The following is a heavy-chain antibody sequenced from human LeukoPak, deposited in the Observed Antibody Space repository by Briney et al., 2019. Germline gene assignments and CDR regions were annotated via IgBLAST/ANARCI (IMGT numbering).Heavy chain of an antibody. D-gene: IGHD3-10*01. CDR1: GGSISSGSYR. J-gene: IGHJ6*03. CDR2: MHTSGST. CDR3: ARDPGIMVRGSRRGYDGNYYYMDV. Sequence: SETLSLTCTVSGGSISSGSYRWSWIRQPAGKGLEWIGHMHTSGSTNYNPSLKSRVTLSVDTSKNQFSLKLNSVTAADTAVYYCARDPGIMVRGSRRGYDGNYYYMDVRGKGTTVTISS. V-gene: IGHV4-61*09.